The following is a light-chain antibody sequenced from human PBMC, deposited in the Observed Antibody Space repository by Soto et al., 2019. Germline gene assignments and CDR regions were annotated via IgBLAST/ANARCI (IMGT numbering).Light chain of an antibody. J-gene: IGKJ1*01. CDR2: AVS. Sequence: EIVLTQSPGTLTLSPGESAALSCRASQTISNNYLVWYRQKPGQAPRLLIYAVSSRAAGIPDRFSGSGSGTDFALTNARLEPEDSAVYYCQQHSNSPSTFGQGTRVEI. CDR3: QQHSNSPST. CDR1: QTISNNY. V-gene: IGKV3-20*01.